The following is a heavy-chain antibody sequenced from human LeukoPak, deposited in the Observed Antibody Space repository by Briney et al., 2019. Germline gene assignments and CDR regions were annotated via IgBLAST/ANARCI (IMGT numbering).Heavy chain of an antibody. J-gene: IGHJ4*02. CDR1: GFTFSSYG. CDR2: IGGRDGST. CDR3: AKGHYYGSGSLDY. V-gene: IGHV3-23*01. Sequence: GGSLRLSCAASGFTFSSYGMSWVRQAPGKGLEWVSAIGGRDGSTYYADSVKGRFTISRDNYKNTLYVQMNSLRAEDTAVYYCAKGHYYGSGSLDYWGQGTLVTVSS. D-gene: IGHD3-10*01.